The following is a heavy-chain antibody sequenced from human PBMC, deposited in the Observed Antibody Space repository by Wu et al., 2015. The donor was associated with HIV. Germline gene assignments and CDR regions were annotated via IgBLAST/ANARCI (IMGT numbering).Heavy chain of an antibody. Sequence: QVQLQESGPGLVKPSETLSLTCAVSGHSITIGYYWGWVRQPPGKGLEWIGSIYHSGYTYYNPSLKSRVTISVDTSKNQFSLRLSSVTAADTAVYYCARPYHFESSGYLFWGQGTLVTVSS. CDR3: ARPYHFESSGYLF. V-gene: IGHV4-38-2*01. D-gene: IGHD3-22*01. CDR2: IYHSGYT. CDR1: GHSITIGYY. J-gene: IGHJ4*02.